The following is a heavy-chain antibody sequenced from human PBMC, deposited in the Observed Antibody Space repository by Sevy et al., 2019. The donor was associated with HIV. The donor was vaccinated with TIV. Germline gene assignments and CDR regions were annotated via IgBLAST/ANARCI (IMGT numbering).Heavy chain of an antibody. Sequence: GGSLRLSCAASGFTFSSYAMHWVRQAPGKGLEWVAVISYDGSNKYYADSVKGRFTISRDNSKNTLYLQMNSLRAEDTAAYYCASVAVGVVVPAAMRVSGGWFDPWGQGTLVTVSS. J-gene: IGHJ5*02. D-gene: IGHD2-2*01. V-gene: IGHV3-30-3*01. CDR1: GFTFSSYA. CDR3: ASVAVGVVVPAAMRVSGGWFDP. CDR2: ISYDGSNK.